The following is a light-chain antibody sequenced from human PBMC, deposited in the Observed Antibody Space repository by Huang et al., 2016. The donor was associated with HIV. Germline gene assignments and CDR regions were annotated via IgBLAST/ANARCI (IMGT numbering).Light chain of an antibody. CDR1: QDIDAY. J-gene: IGKJ1*01. CDR3: QKYNDVPRT. CDR2: AAS. Sequence: DIQMTQSPSSLSASIGDRITISCRASQDIDAYLAWYQHKPGKVPNLLIYAASTLQSGVPSLCSGSGSGTNFTLTIGSLQPEDVGSYYCQKYNDVPRTFGHGTKVEIK. V-gene: IGKV1-27*01.